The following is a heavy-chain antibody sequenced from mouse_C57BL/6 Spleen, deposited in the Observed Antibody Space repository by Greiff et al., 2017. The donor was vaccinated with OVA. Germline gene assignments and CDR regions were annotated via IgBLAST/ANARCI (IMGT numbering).Heavy chain of an antibody. CDR3: AREHYGSPDY. CDR2: INYDGSST. J-gene: IGHJ2*01. D-gene: IGHD1-1*01. Sequence: EVKLVESAGGLVQPGRSMKLSCTASGFTFSDYYMAWVRQVPEKGLEWVANINYDGSSTYYLDSLKSRFIISRDNAKNILYLQMSSLKSEDTATYYCAREHYGSPDYWGQGTTLTVSS. CDR1: GFTFSDYY. V-gene: IGHV5-16*01.